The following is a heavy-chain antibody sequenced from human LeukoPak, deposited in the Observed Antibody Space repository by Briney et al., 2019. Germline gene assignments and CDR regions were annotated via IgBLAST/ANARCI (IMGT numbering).Heavy chain of an antibody. V-gene: IGHV1-46*01. CDR1: GYTFTSYY. CDR3: AGGIIAAAGTSY. J-gene: IGHJ4*02. D-gene: IGHD6-13*01. CDR2: INPSGGST. Sequence: ASVKVSCKASGYTFTSYYMHWVRQAPGQGLEWMGMINPSGGSTSYAQKFQGRVTMTRDTSTSTVYMELSSLRSEDTAVYYCAGGIIAAAGTSYWGQGTLVTVSS.